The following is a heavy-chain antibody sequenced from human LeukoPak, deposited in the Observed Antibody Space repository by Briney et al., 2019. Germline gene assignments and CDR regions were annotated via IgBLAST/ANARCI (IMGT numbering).Heavy chain of an antibody. J-gene: IGHJ6*03. D-gene: IGHD3-10*01. CDR1: GGSISSSSYY. Sequence: SETLSLTCTVSGGSISSSSYYWGWIRQPPGKGLEWIGSIYYSGSTYYNPSLKSRVTISVDTSKNQFSLKLSSVTAADTAVYYCARVRDQYYYYYMDVWGKGTTVTVSS. CDR3: ARVRDQYYYYYMDV. CDR2: IYYSGST. V-gene: IGHV4-39*07.